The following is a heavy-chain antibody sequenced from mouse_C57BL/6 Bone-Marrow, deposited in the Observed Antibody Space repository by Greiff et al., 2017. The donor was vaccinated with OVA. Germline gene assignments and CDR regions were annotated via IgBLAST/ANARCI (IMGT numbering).Heavy chain of an antibody. Sequence: VQVVESGPGLVAPSQSLSITCTVSGFSLTSYAISWVRQPPGKGLEWLGVIWTGGGTNYNSALKSRLSISKDNSKSQVFLKMNSLQTDDTARYYCARTPPFTGFYAMDYWGQGTSVTVSS. V-gene: IGHV2-9-1*01. D-gene: IGHD1-1*01. CDR3: ARTPPFTGFYAMDY. J-gene: IGHJ4*01. CDR2: IWTGGGT. CDR1: GFSLTSYA.